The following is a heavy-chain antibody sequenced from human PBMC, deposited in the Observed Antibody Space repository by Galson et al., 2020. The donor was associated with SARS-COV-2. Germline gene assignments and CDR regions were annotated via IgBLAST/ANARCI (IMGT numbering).Heavy chain of an antibody. V-gene: IGHV3-33*01. J-gene: IGHJ4*02. Sequence: GESLKLSCAASGFTFSSYGMHWVRQAPGKGLEWVAVIWYDGSNKYYADSVKGRFTISRDNSKNTLYLQMNSLRAEDTAVYYCAREGGWERYYFDYWGQGTLVTVSS. CDR1: GFTFSSYG. CDR3: AREGGWERYYFDY. D-gene: IGHD6-19*01. CDR2: IWYDGSNK.